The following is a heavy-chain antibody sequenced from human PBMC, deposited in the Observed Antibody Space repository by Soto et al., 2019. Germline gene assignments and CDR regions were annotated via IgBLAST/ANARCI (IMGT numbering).Heavy chain of an antibody. CDR1: GFSLNTDGVG. V-gene: IGHV2-5*02. Sequence: QITLKESGPTLVQPTQTLTLTCTFSGFSLNTDGVGVGWIRQPPGKALEWLALIYWDDDKRYIPSLESRLNITKDTYKNLLVLTMTNMDPVDTAAYCCARTMPPSISDFWGQGTQVTVSS. CDR3: ARTMPPSISDF. J-gene: IGHJ4*02. D-gene: IGHD3-3*02. CDR2: IYWDDDK.